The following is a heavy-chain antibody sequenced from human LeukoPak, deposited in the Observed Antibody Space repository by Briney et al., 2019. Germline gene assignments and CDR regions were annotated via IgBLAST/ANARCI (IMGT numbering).Heavy chain of an antibody. J-gene: IGHJ4*02. CDR1: GFTFSSYE. CDR2: ISSSSSYI. V-gene: IGHV3-21*01. D-gene: IGHD6-13*01. Sequence: GGSLRLSCAASGFTFSSYEMNWVRQAPGKGLEWVSSISSSSSYIYYADSVKGRFTISRDNAKNSLYLQMNSLRAEDTAVYYCARDSSSWKTFDYWGQGTLVTVSS. CDR3: ARDSSSWKTFDY.